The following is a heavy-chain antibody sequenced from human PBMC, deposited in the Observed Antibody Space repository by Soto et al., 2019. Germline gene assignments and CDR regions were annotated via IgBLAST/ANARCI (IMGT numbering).Heavy chain of an antibody. CDR1: GFSLSRGYY. Sequence: SGTLSLPCAVSGFSLSRGYYLGWVRQPPGEGVEWIGSIYHSGSTYYNPSLKSRVTISVDTSKNQFSLKLSSVTAADTAVYYCARVRGYYDSSGYYLNAFDIWGQGTMVTVSS. V-gene: IGHV4-38-2*01. CDR2: IYHSGST. CDR3: ARVRGYYDSSGYYLNAFDI. J-gene: IGHJ3*02. D-gene: IGHD3-22*01.